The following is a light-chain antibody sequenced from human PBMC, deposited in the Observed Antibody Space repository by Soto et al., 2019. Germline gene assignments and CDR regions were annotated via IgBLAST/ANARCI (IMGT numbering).Light chain of an antibody. CDR3: QHYNNWPPLT. CDR2: GAS. CDR1: QSISSN. Sequence: EIVMTQSPATRSRSPGKISTLSFSSSQSISSNLAWYQQKPGQAPRLLIYGASTRAPDIPARFSGSGSGTEFTLTISSLQSADFAVYYCQHYNNWPPLTFGGGTKVDIK. J-gene: IGKJ4*01. V-gene: IGKV3-15*01.